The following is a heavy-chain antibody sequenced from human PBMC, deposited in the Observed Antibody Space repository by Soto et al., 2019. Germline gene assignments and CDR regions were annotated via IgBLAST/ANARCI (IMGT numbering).Heavy chain of an antibody. Sequence: SQTLSLTCAVSGHSISSGYYWGWIRQPPGKGLEWIGSFYHSGSTYYNPSLKSRVTISVDTSKNQFSLKLSSVSAADTAVYYCARGEYYGSGNYFDYWGQGTLVTVSS. D-gene: IGHD3-10*01. J-gene: IGHJ4*02. CDR2: FYHSGST. CDR3: ARGEYYGSGNYFDY. CDR1: GHSISSGYY. V-gene: IGHV4-38-2*01.